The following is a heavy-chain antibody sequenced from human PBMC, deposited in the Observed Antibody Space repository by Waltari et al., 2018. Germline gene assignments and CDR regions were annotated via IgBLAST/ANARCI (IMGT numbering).Heavy chain of an antibody. D-gene: IGHD1-1*01. V-gene: IGHV4-59*01. CDR1: GGSIPSYY. Sequence: QLQESGPGLVKPSETLSLTCTVSGGSIPSYYWSWIRQPPGKGLEWIGYIHYGGSTNYNPSLKSRVTMSIDTPKNQFSLKLSSLTAADTAMYYCARDRDNSPVWGQGTMVTVSS. CDR2: IHYGGST. CDR3: ARDRDNSPV. J-gene: IGHJ3*01.